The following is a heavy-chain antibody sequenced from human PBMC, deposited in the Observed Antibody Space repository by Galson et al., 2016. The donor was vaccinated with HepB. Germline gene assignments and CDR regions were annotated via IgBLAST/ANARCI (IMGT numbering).Heavy chain of an antibody. CDR2: IWYNGSNK. V-gene: IGHV3-33*06. J-gene: IGHJ6*02. D-gene: IGHD3-3*01. CDR1: GFTFSSYG. Sequence: SLRLSCAASGFTFSSYGMHWVRQAPGKGLEWVAVIWYNGSNKNYADSVKGRFTISRDNSKNTLYLQMNSLRAEDTAVYYCAKTYYDFWSGYDYYYGMDVWGQGTTVTVSS. CDR3: AKTYYDFWSGYDYYYGMDV.